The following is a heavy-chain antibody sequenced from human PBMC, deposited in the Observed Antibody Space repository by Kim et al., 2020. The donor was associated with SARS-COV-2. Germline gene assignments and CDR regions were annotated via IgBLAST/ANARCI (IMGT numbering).Heavy chain of an antibody. D-gene: IGHD1-26*01. Sequence: SETLSLTCAVYGGSFSGHSWTWIRQPPGKGLEWIGEINDGGRTNYNPSLKSRVIISVDTAKHQFSLSLRSVTAADTAVYFCARNGGGAPDYWGQGTLVTV. V-gene: IGHV4-34*01. J-gene: IGHJ4*02. CDR1: GGSFSGHS. CDR3: ARNGGGAPDY. CDR2: INDGGRT.